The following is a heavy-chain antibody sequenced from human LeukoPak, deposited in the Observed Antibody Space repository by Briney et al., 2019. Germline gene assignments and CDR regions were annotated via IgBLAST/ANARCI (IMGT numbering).Heavy chain of an antibody. CDR2: IYTSGST. CDR1: GGSVSSYY. Sequence: SETLSLTRTVSGGSVSSYYWSWIRQPAGKGLEWIGRIYTSGSTSYNPSLKSRVTMSVDTSKNQFSLKLSSVTAADTAVYYCARDMTRDHYYYMDVWGKGTTVTVSS. CDR3: ARDMTRDHYYYMDV. D-gene: IGHD3-16*01. J-gene: IGHJ6*03. V-gene: IGHV4-4*07.